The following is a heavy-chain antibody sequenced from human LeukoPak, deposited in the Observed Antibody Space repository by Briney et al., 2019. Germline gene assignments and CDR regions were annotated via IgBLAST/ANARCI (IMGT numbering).Heavy chain of an antibody. Sequence: ASVEVSCKASGYTFTNYDINWVRQAPGQGLEWVGWMNPNNGDTDYAQKFQGRVSITRNTSITTAYMELSSLRSEDTAVYYCARWGNPGGYYYMDVWGRGTTVTVSS. CDR2: MNPNNGDT. CDR1: GYTFTNYD. V-gene: IGHV1-8*03. D-gene: IGHD3-16*01. CDR3: ARWGNPGGYYYMDV. J-gene: IGHJ6*03.